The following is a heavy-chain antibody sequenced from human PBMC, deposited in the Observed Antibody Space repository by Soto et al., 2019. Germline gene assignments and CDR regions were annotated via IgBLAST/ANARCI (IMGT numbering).Heavy chain of an antibody. D-gene: IGHD6-13*01. CDR3: AHRLAGPSWYDV. J-gene: IGHJ6*02. V-gene: IGHV2-5*01. Sequence: QITLKESGPTLVKPTQTLTLTCTFSGFSLTSGVVGVGWIRQPPGEALEWLALIYWNDEQYYNPSLRNRLTINRDSSKTQVDLTMTNMYPVDTATYYCAHRLAGPSWYDVWGQGTTVTVSS. CDR1: GFSLTSGVVG. CDR2: IYWNDEQ.